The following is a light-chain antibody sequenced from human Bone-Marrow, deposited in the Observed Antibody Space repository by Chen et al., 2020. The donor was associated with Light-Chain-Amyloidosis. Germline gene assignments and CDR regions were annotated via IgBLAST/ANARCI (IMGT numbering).Light chain of an antibody. Sequence: EIVLTQPPGTLSLSPGEGANLSCRASQTISSNYLTWYQQKFGQAPRLLIYGASSRATGIPDRFTGSGSGTDFNLTSNRLAPEDFSMYYCQQYGTSPLTFGGGTKVEIK. CDR2: GAS. V-gene: IGKV3-20*01. CDR1: QTISSNY. J-gene: IGKJ4*01. CDR3: QQYGTSPLT.